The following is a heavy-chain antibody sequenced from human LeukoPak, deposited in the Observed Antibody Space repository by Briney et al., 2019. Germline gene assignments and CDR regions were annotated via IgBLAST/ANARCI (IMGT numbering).Heavy chain of an antibody. CDR1: GGPFYDYY. CDR2: ISHSGTT. V-gene: IGHV4-34*01. D-gene: IGHD1-26*01. Sequence: PSETLSLTCGVSGGPFYDYYWMWIRRSPGKGLEWIGEISHSGTTTFNPSLRSRLTISEDTSNNTFSLKMTSVTAADTAVYYCSILGDTEASDTLPLDYWGQGTLVTVSS. CDR3: SILGDTEASDTLPLDY. J-gene: IGHJ4*02.